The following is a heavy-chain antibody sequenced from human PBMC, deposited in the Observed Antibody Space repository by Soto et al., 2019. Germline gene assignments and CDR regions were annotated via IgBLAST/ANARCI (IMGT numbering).Heavy chain of an antibody. V-gene: IGHV4-30-2*05. CDR1: GGSISGTTYS. CDR3: ARSHSEPIYSYGHAFDY. D-gene: IGHD5-18*01. CDR2: IYDSGNT. Sequence: PSETLSLTCAVSGGSISGTTYSWSWIRQPPGKGLEWIGYIYDSGNTYYNPSLKSRVTISVDTSKNQFSLKLSSVTAADTAVYYCARSHSEPIYSYGHAFDYWGQGTLVTVSS. J-gene: IGHJ4*02.